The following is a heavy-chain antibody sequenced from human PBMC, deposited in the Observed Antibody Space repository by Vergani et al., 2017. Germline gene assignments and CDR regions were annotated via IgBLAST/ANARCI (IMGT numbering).Heavy chain of an antibody. CDR1: GYSFTSYW. D-gene: IGHD6-13*01. J-gene: IGHJ6*02. CDR2: IDPSDSYT. Sequence: EVQLVQSGAEVKKPGESLRISCKGSGYSFTSYWISWVRQMPGKGREWMGRIDPSDSYTNYSPYFQGHVTISADKSISTAYLQWSSLKASDTAMYYCARGLAAAGSNYGMDVWGQGTTVTVSS. CDR3: ARGLAAAGSNYGMDV. V-gene: IGHV5-10-1*03.